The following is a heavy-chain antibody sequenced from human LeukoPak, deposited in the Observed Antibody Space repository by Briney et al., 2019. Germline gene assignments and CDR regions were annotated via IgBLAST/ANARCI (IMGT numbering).Heavy chain of an antibody. J-gene: IGHJ4*02. D-gene: IGHD6-13*01. V-gene: IGHV1-69*05. CDR1: GGTFSSYA. Sequence: SVKVSCKASGGTFSSYAISWARQAPGQGLEWMGGIIPIFGTANYAQKFQGRVTITTDESTSTAYMELSSLRSEDTAVYYCARAGAIAAYFDYWGQGTLVTVSS. CDR2: IIPIFGTA. CDR3: ARAGAIAAYFDY.